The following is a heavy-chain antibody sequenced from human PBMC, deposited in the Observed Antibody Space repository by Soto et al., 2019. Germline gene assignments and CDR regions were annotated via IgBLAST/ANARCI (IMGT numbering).Heavy chain of an antibody. CDR3: ASHPYYSGGSCYSGYYYYYYGMDV. Sequence: QVQLVQSGAEVKKPGSSVKVSCKASGGTFSSYAISWVRQAPGQGLEWMGGIIPIFATADYAQKFQCRVTITADESTSTAYMGLSSMRSEETAVYYCASHPYYSGGSCYSGYYYYYYGMDVWGQGTTVTVSS. J-gene: IGHJ6*02. CDR1: GGTFSSYA. D-gene: IGHD2-15*01. V-gene: IGHV1-69*12. CDR2: IIPIFATA.